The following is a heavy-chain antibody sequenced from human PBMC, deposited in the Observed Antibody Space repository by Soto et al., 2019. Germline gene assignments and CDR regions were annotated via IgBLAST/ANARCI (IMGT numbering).Heavy chain of an antibody. D-gene: IGHD4-4*01. Sequence: EAQVVESGGGVVQPGGSLRLSCAGSGFTFSGYWMHWVRQSPGKGLVWVSRINSDGTTTAYADSVKGRFTISRDNSKNSMYLQMDSLRGEDTAVYYCVRGGSNYASWGQGTLVTVSS. J-gene: IGHJ5*02. V-gene: IGHV3-74*01. CDR2: INSDGTTT. CDR1: GFTFSGYW. CDR3: VRGGSNYAS.